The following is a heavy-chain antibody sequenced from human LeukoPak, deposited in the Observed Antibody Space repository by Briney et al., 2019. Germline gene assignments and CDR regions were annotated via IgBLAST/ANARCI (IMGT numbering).Heavy chain of an antibody. D-gene: IGHD3-9*01. CDR1: GFTFSSYG. CDR3: ARSSRYDIWTGYPY. J-gene: IGHJ4*02. V-gene: IGHV3-33*08. CDR2: IWYDGSNK. Sequence: PGGSLRLSCAASGFTFSSYGMHWVRQAPGKGLEWVAVIWYDGSNKYYADSVKGRFTISRDNSKNTLYLQMNSLRAEDTAVYYCARSSRYDIWTGYPYWGQGTLVTVSP.